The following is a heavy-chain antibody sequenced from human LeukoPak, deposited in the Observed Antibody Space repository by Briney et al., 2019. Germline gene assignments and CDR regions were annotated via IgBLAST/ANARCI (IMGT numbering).Heavy chain of an antibody. CDR3: ARGSLVHYYGSGSYRIRAGFDS. CDR1: GFTFSSYE. V-gene: IGHV3-48*03. CDR2: ISSSGSTI. J-gene: IGHJ4*02. D-gene: IGHD3-10*01. Sequence: GGSLRLSCAASGFTFSSYEMNWVRQAPGKGLEWVSYISSSGSTIYYADSVKGRFTISRGNAKNSLYLQMNSLRAEDTAVYYCARGSLVHYYGSGSYRIRAGFDSWGQGTLVTVSS.